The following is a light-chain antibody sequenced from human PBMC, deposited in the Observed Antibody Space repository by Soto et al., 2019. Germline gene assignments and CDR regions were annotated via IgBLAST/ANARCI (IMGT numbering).Light chain of an antibody. J-gene: IGLJ3*02. CDR1: SSDVGGYNY. V-gene: IGLV2-11*01. Sequence: QSVLTQPRSVSGSPGQSVTISCTETSSDVGGYNYVSWYQQHPGKAPKLMIYDVSKWPSGVPDRFSGSKSGNTASLTISGLQAEDEADYYCCSYAGNSLWVFGGGTKVTVL. CDR2: DVS. CDR3: CSYAGNSLWV.